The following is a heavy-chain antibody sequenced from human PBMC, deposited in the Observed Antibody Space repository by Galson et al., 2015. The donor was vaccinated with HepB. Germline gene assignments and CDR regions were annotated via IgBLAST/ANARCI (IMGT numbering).Heavy chain of an antibody. CDR1: GFTFSSYA. CDR2: ISGSGGST. Sequence: SLRLSCAASGFTFSSYAMSWVRQAPGKGLEWVSAISGSGGSTYYADSVKGRFTISRDNSKNTLYLQMNSLRAEDTAVYYCAKDLIVVVGGNIDYWGQGTLVTVSS. CDR3: AKDLIVVVGGNIDY. D-gene: IGHD2-2*01. V-gene: IGHV3-23*01. J-gene: IGHJ4*02.